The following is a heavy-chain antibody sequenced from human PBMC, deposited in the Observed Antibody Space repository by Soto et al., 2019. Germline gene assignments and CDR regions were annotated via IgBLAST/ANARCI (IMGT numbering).Heavy chain of an antibody. CDR1: GASISGFY. J-gene: IGHJ5*02. CDR2: IYATGTT. D-gene: IGHD1-1*01. CDR3: VRDGTKTLRDWFDP. Sequence: SGTLSLTCTVSGASISGFYWSWIRKSAGKGLEWIGRIYATGTTDYNPSLKSRVMMSVDTSKKQFSLKLRSVTAAGTVVYYCVRDGTKTLRDWFDPWGQGISVTVSS. V-gene: IGHV4-4*07.